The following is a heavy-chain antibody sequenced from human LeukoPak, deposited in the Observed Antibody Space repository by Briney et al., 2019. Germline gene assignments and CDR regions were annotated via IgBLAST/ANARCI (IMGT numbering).Heavy chain of an antibody. J-gene: IGHJ5*02. CDR1: GFTFSSYE. V-gene: IGHV3-48*03. CDR2: ISTSSSTI. Sequence: GGSLRLSCAASGFTFSSYEMNWVRQATGKGLEWVSYISTSSSTIYYADSVKGRFTISRDNAKNSLYLQMNSLRAEDTAVYYCARGPSFDPWGQGTLVTVSS. CDR3: ARGPSFDP.